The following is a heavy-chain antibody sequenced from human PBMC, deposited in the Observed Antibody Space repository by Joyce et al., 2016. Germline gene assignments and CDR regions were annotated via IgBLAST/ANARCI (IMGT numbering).Heavy chain of an antibody. J-gene: IGHJ4*02. Sequence: QVQLVQSGAEVKKPGASVKVSCKGSGYTFINYGINWVRQAPGQGLEWMGWISTYNGNTNYAQKLQVRVTMTTDTSTTTAYMELRSLRSDDTAMYYCARDRAGTIDYWGQGTLVTVSS. CDR1: GYTFINYG. D-gene: IGHD1-1*01. V-gene: IGHV1-18*01. CDR2: ISTYNGNT. CDR3: ARDRAGTIDY.